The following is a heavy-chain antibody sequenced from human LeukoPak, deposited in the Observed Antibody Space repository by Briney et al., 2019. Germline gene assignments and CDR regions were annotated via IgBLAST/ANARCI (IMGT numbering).Heavy chain of an antibody. CDR3: AKSQLGGGYCSSTSCHDAFDI. V-gene: IGHV3-23*01. CDR2: ISGSGGST. J-gene: IGHJ3*02. Sequence: PSETLSLTCTVSGDSISTSNSYWGWIRQPPGKGLEWVSAISGSGGSTYYADSVKGRFTISRDNSKNTLYLQMNSLRAEDTAVYYCAKSQLGGGYCSSTSCHDAFDIWGQGTMVTVSS. CDR1: GDSISTSNS. D-gene: IGHD2-2*01.